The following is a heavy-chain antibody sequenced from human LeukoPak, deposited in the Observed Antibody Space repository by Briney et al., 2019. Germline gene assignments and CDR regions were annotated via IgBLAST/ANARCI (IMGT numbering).Heavy chain of an antibody. CDR3: ARATYYYGSGTDYYGMDV. D-gene: IGHD3-10*01. J-gene: IGHJ6*02. Sequence: GGSLRLSCAASGFIVSSNYMSWVRQAPGKGLEWVSVIYSGGSTYYADSVKGRFTISRDNSKNTLYLQMNSLRAEDTAVYYCARATYYYGSGTDYYGMDVWGQGTTVTVSS. CDR1: GFIVSSNY. V-gene: IGHV3-66*01. CDR2: IYSGGST.